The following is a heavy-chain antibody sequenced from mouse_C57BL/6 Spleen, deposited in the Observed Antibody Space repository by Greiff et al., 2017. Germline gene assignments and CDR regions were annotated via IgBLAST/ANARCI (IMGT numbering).Heavy chain of an antibody. Sequence: QVQLQQPGAELVRPGSSVTLSCKASGYTFTSYWMHWVQQRPIHGLEWIGNIDPSDSETHYNQKFKDKATLTVDKSSSTAYMQLSSLTSEDSAVYYCARSLDDGDFYWGQGTTLTVSS. CDR3: ARSLDDGDFY. CDR1: GYTFTSYW. V-gene: IGHV1-52*01. CDR2: IDPSDSET. J-gene: IGHJ2*01. D-gene: IGHD2-3*01.